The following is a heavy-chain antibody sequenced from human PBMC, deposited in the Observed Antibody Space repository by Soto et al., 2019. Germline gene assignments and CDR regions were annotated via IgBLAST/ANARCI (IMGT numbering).Heavy chain of an antibody. CDR1: GGSISSGGYC. Sequence: SETLSLTCTVSGGSISSGGYCWSWIRQHPGKGLEWIGCISNSGSTYYNSSLKSRVTISVDTSENQFSLKLTSVTDADTAVYYCARGVLLWGQGTLVTSPQ. CDR2: ISNSGST. CDR3: ARGVLL. J-gene: IGHJ4*02. V-gene: IGHV4-31*03.